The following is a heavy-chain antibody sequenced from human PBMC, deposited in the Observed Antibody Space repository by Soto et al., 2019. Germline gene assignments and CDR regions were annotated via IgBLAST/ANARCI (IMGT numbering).Heavy chain of an antibody. J-gene: IGHJ5*01. CDR2: IIPIFGTA. Sequence: ASVKVSSKASGGTFSSYAISWVRQSPGQGLEWMGGIIPIFGTANYAQKFQGRVTITADESTSTAYMELSSLRSEDTAVYYCARVSDETYHYDSSGENWFDSLGQGTLVTVS. CDR3: ARVSDETYHYDSSGENWFDS. V-gene: IGHV1-69*13. CDR1: GGTFSSYA. D-gene: IGHD3-22*01.